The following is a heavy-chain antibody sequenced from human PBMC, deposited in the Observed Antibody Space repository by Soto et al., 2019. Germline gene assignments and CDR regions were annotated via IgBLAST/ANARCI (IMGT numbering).Heavy chain of an antibody. D-gene: IGHD6-19*01. Sequence: QVQLQQWGAGLLKPSETLSLTCAVYGGSFSGHYWTWIRQPPGKGLEWIGEINHSGSTNQNPSLKSRVSILVDTSKNQFSLKLGSVTAADTAIYYCARGAVKGDAPDKYYFDSWGQGTLVTVSS. J-gene: IGHJ4*02. V-gene: IGHV4-34*02. CDR3: ARGAVKGDAPDKYYFDS. CDR1: GGSFSGHY. CDR2: INHSGST.